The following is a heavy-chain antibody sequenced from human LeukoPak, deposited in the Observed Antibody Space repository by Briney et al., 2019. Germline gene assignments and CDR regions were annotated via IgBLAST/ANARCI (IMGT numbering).Heavy chain of an antibody. D-gene: IGHD3-22*01. V-gene: IGHV3-23*01. CDR3: AKDYGSSGYYYGSGTADY. J-gene: IGHJ4*02. Sequence: GGSLRLSCAASGFTFSNAWMNWVRQAPGKGLEWVSAISGSGGSTYYADSVKGRFTISRDNSKNTLYLQMDSLRAEDTAVYYCAKDYGSSGYYYGSGTADYWGQGTLVTVSS. CDR1: GFTFSNAW. CDR2: ISGSGGST.